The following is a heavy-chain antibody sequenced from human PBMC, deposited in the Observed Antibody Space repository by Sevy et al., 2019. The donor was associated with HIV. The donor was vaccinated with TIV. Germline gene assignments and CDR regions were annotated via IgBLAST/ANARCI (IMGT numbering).Heavy chain of an antibody. CDR2: ISGSGIST. V-gene: IGHV3-23*01. CDR3: AKESEIQPHYYFEY. Sequence: GGSLRLSCVASGFTFSSYAMSWIRQAPGKGLEWVSGISGSGISTYYEDSVKGRFTISRDNSKNTVFMQMNSLRAEDTALYYCAKESEIQPHYYFEYWGPGTLVTVSS. J-gene: IGHJ4*02. CDR1: GFTFSSYA. D-gene: IGHD5-18*01.